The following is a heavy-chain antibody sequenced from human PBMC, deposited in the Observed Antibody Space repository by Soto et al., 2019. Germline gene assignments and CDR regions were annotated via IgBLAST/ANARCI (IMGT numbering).Heavy chain of an antibody. CDR3: AREGGSYYDFWGGYYTWDYYYGMDV. CDR1: GGSISSGGYY. Sequence: QVQLQESGPGLVKPSQTLSLTCTVSGGSISSGGYYWSWIRQHPGKGLEWLGYIYYSGSTYYNPSLKSRVTISVDTSKNQSSLKLSSVTAADTAVYYCAREGGSYYDFWGGYYTWDYYYGMDVWGQGTTVTVSS. D-gene: IGHD3-3*01. J-gene: IGHJ6*02. CDR2: IYYSGST. V-gene: IGHV4-31*03.